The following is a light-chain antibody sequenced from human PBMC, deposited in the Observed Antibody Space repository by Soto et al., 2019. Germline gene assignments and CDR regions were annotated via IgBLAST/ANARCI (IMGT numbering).Light chain of an antibody. Sequence: DIQMTQSPSTLSAYVGDRVTFTCRASQSISTWLAWYQQKPGKAPKLLIYDASSLQSDVPSRFSGSGSGTEFTFTISALETDDFASYYCQQYMNYATFGQGTKVEIK. J-gene: IGKJ1*01. V-gene: IGKV1-5*01. CDR2: DAS. CDR3: QQYMNYAT. CDR1: QSISTW.